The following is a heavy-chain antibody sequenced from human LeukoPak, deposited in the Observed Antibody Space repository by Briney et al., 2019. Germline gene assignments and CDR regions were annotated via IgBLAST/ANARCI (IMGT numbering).Heavy chain of an antibody. CDR2: FDPEDGET. J-gene: IGHJ4*02. CDR3: ATQIYYYDSSGYYHYGYYFDY. CDR1: GYTLTELS. Sequence: GASVTVSCKVSGYTLTELSMHWVRQAPGKGLEWMGGFDPEDGETIYAQKFQGRVTMTEDTSTDTAYMELSSLRSEDTAVYYCATQIYYYDSSGYYHYGYYFDYWGQGTLVTVSS. D-gene: IGHD3-22*01. V-gene: IGHV1-24*01.